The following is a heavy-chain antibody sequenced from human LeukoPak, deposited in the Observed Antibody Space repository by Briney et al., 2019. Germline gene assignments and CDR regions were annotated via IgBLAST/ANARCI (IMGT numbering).Heavy chain of an antibody. J-gene: IGHJ4*02. Sequence: PGGSLRLSCAASGFTFSSYAMHWVRQAPGKGLEWVAVISYDGSNKYYADSVKGRFTISRDNSKNTLCLQMNSLRAEDTAVYYCARPRNLAIFWSVWGQGTLVTVSS. CDR3: ARPRNLAIFWSV. D-gene: IGHD3-9*01. CDR2: ISYDGSNK. V-gene: IGHV3-30*04. CDR1: GFTFSSYA.